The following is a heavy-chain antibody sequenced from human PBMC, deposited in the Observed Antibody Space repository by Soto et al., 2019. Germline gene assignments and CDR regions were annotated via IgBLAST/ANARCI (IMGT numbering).Heavy chain of an antibody. CDR3: AKAYSSTSLWYFDY. Sequence: QVQLVESGRGVVQPGRSLRLSCAASGFTFSSYGMHWVRQAPGKGLEWVAVISYDGSNKYYADSVKGRFTISRDTSKNTLYLQMNSLRAEATAVYYCAKAYSSTSLWYFDYGGQGTLVTVSS. J-gene: IGHJ4*02. V-gene: IGHV3-30*18. CDR1: GFTFSSYG. D-gene: IGHD2-2*01. CDR2: ISYDGSNK.